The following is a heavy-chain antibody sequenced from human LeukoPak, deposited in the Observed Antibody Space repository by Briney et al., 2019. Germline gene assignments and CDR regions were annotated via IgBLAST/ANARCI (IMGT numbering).Heavy chain of an antibody. V-gene: IGHV1-8*01. D-gene: IGHD2-21*01. CDR2: MNPHSGNT. CDR1: GYTFTTYD. Sequence: GASVKVSCKASGYTFTTYDINWVRQATGQGLEWMGWMNPHSGNTGFAQNFQGRVAMTRNTSIDTAYMELSSLRVEDTAVYYCVRGFRGDTSWRKLDCWGHGTLV. J-gene: IGHJ5*01. CDR3: VRGFRGDTSWRKLDC.